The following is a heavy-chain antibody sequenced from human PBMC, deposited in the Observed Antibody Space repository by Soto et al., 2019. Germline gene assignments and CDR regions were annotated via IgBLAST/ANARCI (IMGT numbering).Heavy chain of an antibody. V-gene: IGHV4-34*01. J-gene: IGHJ5*02. Sequence: SETLSLTCAVYGGSFSGYYWSWIRQPPGKGLEWIGEINHSGSTNYNPSLKSRVTISVDTSKNQFSLKLSSVTAADTAVYYCARGPRYGSGANWFDPWGQGTLVTVS. CDR2: INHSGST. CDR3: ARGPRYGSGANWFDP. CDR1: GGSFSGYY. D-gene: IGHD3-10*01.